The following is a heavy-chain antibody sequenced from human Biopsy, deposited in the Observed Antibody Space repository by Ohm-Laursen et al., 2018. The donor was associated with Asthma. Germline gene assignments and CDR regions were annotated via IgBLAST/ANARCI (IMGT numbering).Heavy chain of an antibody. CDR2: ISFDGSNK. D-gene: IGHD1-26*01. Sequence: SLRLSCAAPGFSFSNYGMHWVRQAPGKGLDWVAVISFDGSNKNYTDSVKGRFTISRDNSRNTLHLQMNSLRAEDTAVYYCAKDVFPGWELRRGPDYWGQGTLVTVSA. J-gene: IGHJ4*02. CDR1: GFSFSNYG. V-gene: IGHV3-30*18. CDR3: AKDVFPGWELRRGPDY.